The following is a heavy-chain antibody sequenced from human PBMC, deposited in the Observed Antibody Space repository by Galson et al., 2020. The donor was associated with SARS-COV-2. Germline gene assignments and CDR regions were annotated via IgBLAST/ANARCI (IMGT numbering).Heavy chain of an antibody. D-gene: IGHD3-22*01. CDR2: ISGNGGTT. CDR1: GFIFSRFD. CDR3: AKDRSNGYYVPLDY. J-gene: IGHJ4*02. V-gene: IGHV3-23*01. Sequence: GGSLRLSCAASGFIFSRFDMTWVRQAPGKGLEWVSTISGNGGTTYYADSVKGRFTISRDDSKNTLYLQMNSLRAEDTAVYYCAKDRSNGYYVPLDYWGQGTLVTVSS.